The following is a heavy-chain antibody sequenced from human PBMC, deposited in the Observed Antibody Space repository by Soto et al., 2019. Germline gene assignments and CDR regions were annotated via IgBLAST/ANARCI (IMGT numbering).Heavy chain of an antibody. CDR3: ARVEGRYNWFDP. D-gene: IGHD1-1*01. J-gene: IGHJ5*02. V-gene: IGHV3-74*01. CDR1: GFTFSSYW. Sequence: EVQLVESGGGLVQPGGSLRLSCAASGFTFSSYWMHWVRQAPGKGLVWVSRINSDGSSTSYADSVKGRFTISRDNAKNTLYLQMNSLRAEDTAVYYCARVEGRYNWFDPWGQGTLVTVSS. CDR2: INSDGSST.